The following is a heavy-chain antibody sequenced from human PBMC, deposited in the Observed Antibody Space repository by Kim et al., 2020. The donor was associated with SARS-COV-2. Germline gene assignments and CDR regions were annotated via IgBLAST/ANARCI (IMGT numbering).Heavy chain of an antibody. J-gene: IGHJ3*02. CDR2: ISSSGSTI. V-gene: IGHV3-48*03. CDR1: GFTFSSYE. Sequence: GGSLRLSCAASGFTFSSYEMNWVRQAPGKGLEWVSYISSSGSTIYYADSVKGRFTISRDNAKNSLYLQMNSLRAEDTAVYYCARDPPHDAFDIWGQGTIVTVSS. CDR3: ARDPPHDAFDI.